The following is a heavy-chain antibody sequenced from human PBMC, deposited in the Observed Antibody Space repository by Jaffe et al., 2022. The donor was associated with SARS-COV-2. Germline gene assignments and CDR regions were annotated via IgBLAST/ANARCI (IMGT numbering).Heavy chain of an antibody. Sequence: QVQLVESGGGLVKPGGSLRLSCEASGFTFSDYYMSWIRQAPGKGLEWLSYISTSSSTIFYADSVKGRFTISRDNAKKSLYLQMNSLRAEDTAVYYCARDEGYSSGTDYSYNYGLDVWGQGTTVTVSS. V-gene: IGHV3-11*01. CDR1: GFTFSDYY. J-gene: IGHJ6*02. D-gene: IGHD3-10*01. CDR2: ISTSSSTI. CDR3: ARDEGYSSGTDYSYNYGLDV.